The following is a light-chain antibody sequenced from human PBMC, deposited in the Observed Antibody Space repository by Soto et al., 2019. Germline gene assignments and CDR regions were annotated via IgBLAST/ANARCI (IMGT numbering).Light chain of an antibody. CDR3: QQSYSTPYT. CDR1: QTISIY. V-gene: IGKV1-39*01. Sequence: DIQMTQSPSSLSASVGDRVTISCRASQTISIYLNWYQQKPGKAPKLLIYAASSLQSEVPSRFSGSGSGTDFTLTISSLQPEDFATYYCQQSYSTPYTFGQGTKLEI. J-gene: IGKJ2*01. CDR2: AAS.